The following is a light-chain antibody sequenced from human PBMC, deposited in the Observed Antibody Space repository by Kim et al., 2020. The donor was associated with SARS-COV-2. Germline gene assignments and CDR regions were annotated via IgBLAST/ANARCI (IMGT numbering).Light chain of an antibody. CDR2: RDS. CDR3: QAWGV. V-gene: IGLV3-1*01. J-gene: IGLJ2*01. CDR1: KLGDRY. Sequence: PPSVSVSPGQTASITGSGDKLGDRYACWYQQKPGQSPVLVIYRDSKRPSAIPERFSGSNSGNTATLTISGTQPVDEADYYCQAWGVFGGGTQLTVL.